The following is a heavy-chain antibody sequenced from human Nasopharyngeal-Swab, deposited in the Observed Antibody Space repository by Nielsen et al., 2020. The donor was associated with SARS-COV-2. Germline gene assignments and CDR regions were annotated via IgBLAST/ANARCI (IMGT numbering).Heavy chain of an antibody. D-gene: IGHD7-27*01. CDR1: GYTFTGYY. J-gene: IGHJ4*02. CDR3: ARDATGDEYFDY. Sequence: ASVKVSCKASGYTFTGYYMHWVRQAPGQGLEWMGYINPNSGDTNSVQKFQGRVTMTRDTSISTAYMELSSLTSDDTAMYYCARDATGDEYFDYWGQGTLVTVSS. V-gene: IGHV1-2*02. CDR2: INPNSGDT.